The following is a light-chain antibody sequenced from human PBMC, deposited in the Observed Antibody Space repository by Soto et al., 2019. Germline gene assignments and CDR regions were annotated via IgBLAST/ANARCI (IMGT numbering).Light chain of an antibody. Sequence: EIPLTQSPSSLAASVVDRLTLTGRASRNVSIYLNWYQHKPGKGPTLLIHATSNLQSGVPSRFSGSGSGTEFTLTIRSLAPEDFGSYYCQQSYKMPSFGQGTRLGIK. CDR3: QQSYKMPS. J-gene: IGKJ5*01. V-gene: IGKV1-39*01. CDR2: ATS. CDR1: RNVSIY.